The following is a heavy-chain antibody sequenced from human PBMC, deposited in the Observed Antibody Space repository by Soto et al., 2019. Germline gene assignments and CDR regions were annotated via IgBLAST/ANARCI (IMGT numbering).Heavy chain of an antibody. Sequence: QVQLQQWGAGLLKPSETLSLTCAVYGGSFSGYYWSWIRQPPGKGLEWIGEINHSGSTNYNPSLKSRVTISVDTSKNQFSLKLSSVTAADTAVYYCAQRSAPYDFWSGYFGMGGAWGMDVWGQGTTVTVSS. CDR3: AQRSAPYDFWSGYFGMGGAWGMDV. CDR2: INHSGST. CDR1: GGSFSGYY. V-gene: IGHV4-34*01. D-gene: IGHD3-3*01. J-gene: IGHJ6*02.